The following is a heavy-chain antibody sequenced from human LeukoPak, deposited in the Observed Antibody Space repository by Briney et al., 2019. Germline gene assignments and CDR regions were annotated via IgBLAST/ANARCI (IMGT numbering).Heavy chain of an antibody. J-gene: IGHJ2*01. D-gene: IGHD6-6*01. CDR1: GGSISSYY. CDR3: ARDRRVRQLVFLGNWYFDL. V-gene: IGHV4-59*01. Sequence: SETLSLTCTVSGGSISSYYWSWIRQPPGKGLEWIGDIYYSGSTNYNPSLKSRVTISVDTSKNQFSLKLSSVTAADTAVYYCARDRRVRQLVFLGNWYFDLWGRGTLVTVSS. CDR2: IYYSGST.